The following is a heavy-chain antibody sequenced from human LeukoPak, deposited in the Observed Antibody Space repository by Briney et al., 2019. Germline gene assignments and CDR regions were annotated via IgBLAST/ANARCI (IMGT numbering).Heavy chain of an antibody. V-gene: IGHV3-7*01. J-gene: IGHJ5*02. CDR1: GFTFSSYW. CDR3: ARSSPELELLGSFDP. D-gene: IGHD1-7*01. Sequence: GGSLRLSCAASGFTFSSYWMSWVRQAPGKGLEWVANIKQDGSEKYYVDSVKGRFTISRDNAKNSLYLQMNSLRAEDTAVYYCARSSPELELLGSFDPWGQGTLVTVSS. CDR2: IKQDGSEK.